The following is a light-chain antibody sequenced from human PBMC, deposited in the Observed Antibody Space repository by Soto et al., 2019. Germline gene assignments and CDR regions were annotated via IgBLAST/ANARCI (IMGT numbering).Light chain of an antibody. Sequence: EIVLTQSPGTLSLSPGERATLSCRASQSVSSSYLARHQQKPGQAPRLLIYGASSRATGIPDRFSGSGSGTDFTLTISRLEPEDFAVYYCQQYGSSPRTFGQGTKVDIK. CDR1: QSVSSSY. J-gene: IGKJ1*01. V-gene: IGKV3-20*01. CDR2: GAS. CDR3: QQYGSSPRT.